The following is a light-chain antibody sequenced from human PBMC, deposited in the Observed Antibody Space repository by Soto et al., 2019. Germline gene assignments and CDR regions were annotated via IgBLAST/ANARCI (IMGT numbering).Light chain of an antibody. V-gene: IGLV2-23*02. Sequence: QSVLTQPASVSGSPGQSITISCTGTSSDVGSYNLVSWYQQHPGKAPKLMIYEVSKRPSGVSNRFSGSKSGNTASLTISGLQAEDEADYYCSSYAGSSTFYVSGTGTKVTDL. CDR1: SSDVGSYNL. J-gene: IGLJ1*01. CDR3: SSYAGSSTFYV. CDR2: EVS.